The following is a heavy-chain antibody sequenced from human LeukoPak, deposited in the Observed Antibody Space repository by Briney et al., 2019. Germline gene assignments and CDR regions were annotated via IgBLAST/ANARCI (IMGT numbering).Heavy chain of an antibody. CDR2: ISSSSSYI. D-gene: IGHD4-17*01. Sequence: GGSLRLSCAASGSTFSSYSMNWVRQAPGKGLEWVSSISSSSSYIYYADSVKGRFTISRDNAKNSLYLQMNSLRAEDTAVYYCARDRSMNDYGDYVRYWGQGTLVTVSS. CDR1: GSTFSSYS. J-gene: IGHJ4*02. CDR3: ARDRSMNDYGDYVRY. V-gene: IGHV3-21*01.